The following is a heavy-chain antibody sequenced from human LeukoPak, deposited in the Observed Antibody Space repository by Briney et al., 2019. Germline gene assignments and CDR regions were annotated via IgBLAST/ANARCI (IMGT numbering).Heavy chain of an antibody. D-gene: IGHD2-2*01. Sequence: GGFLRLSCTASGFTFGDYAMSWVRQAPGKGLEWVGFIRSKAYGGTTEYAASVKGRFTISRDDSKSIAYLQMNSLKTEDTAVYYCRSDCSSTSCFTTNDYWGQGTLVTVSS. V-gene: IGHV3-49*04. CDR2: IRSKAYGGTT. J-gene: IGHJ4*02. CDR3: RSDCSSTSCFTTNDY. CDR1: GFTFGDYA.